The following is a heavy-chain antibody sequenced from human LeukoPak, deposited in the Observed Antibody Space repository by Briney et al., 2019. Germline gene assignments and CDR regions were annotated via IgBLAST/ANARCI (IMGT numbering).Heavy chain of an antibody. Sequence: SETLSLTCAVYGASFRGYYWSWVRQPPGKGLEWFGEINHSGSTNYNPSLKSRVTISVDTSKNQFSLKLSSVTAADTAVYYCARRAPYSSGWYGGHRWFDPWGQGTLVTVSS. CDR2: INHSGST. V-gene: IGHV4-34*01. J-gene: IGHJ5*02. CDR1: GASFRGYY. CDR3: ARRAPYSSGWYGGHRWFDP. D-gene: IGHD6-19*01.